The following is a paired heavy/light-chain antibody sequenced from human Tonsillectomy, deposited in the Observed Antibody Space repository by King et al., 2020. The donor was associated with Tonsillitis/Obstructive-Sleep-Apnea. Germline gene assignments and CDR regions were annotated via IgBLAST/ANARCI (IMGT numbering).Light chain of an antibody. Sequence: SYEVTQPPSVSVSPGQTARITCSGDALPKKYAYWYQQKSGQAPVLVIYEDSKRPSGIPERFSGSSSGTMATLTISGAQVEDEADYYCYSTDSSGLQGVFGGGTQLTVL. V-gene: IGLV3-10*01. CDR1: ALPKKY. CDR2: EDS. J-gene: IGLJ3*02. CDR3: YSTDSSGLQGV.
Heavy chain of an antibody. J-gene: IGHJ4*02. CDR3: ARDGPPSGYSHGWPDY. D-gene: IGHD6-19*01. CDR2: ISYDETNK. V-gene: IGHV3-30*04. CDR1: GFTFSTYA. Sequence: QVQLVESGGGVVQPGRSLRLSCAASGFTFSTYAMHWVRQAPGKGLEWVAIISYDETNKFYADSVKGRFTISRDNSKNTLYLQMNSLRGEDTAVYYCARDGPPSGYSHGWPDYWGQGTLVTVSS.